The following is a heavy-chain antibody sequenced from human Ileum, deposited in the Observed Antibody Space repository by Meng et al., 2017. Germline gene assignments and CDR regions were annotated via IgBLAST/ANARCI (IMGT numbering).Heavy chain of an antibody. J-gene: IGHJ5*02. CDR2: INTDGSDT. Sequence: VQRVGSGGGLVRPGGSLRRSCAASGCTFSSYWMHWVRQAPGKGLVWVARINTDGSDTRYADSVKGRFTISRDNAQNMVYLQMNSLRAEDTAVYYCARDKPHNWFDPWGQGTLVTVSS. V-gene: IGHV3-74*01. CDR3: ARDKPHNWFDP. CDR1: GCTFSSYW.